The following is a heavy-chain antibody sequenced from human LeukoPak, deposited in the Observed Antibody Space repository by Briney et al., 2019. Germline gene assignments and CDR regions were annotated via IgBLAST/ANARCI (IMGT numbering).Heavy chain of an antibody. Sequence: PGRSLRLSCAASGXTFTSYGMXWVXQAPXXXLXWVAVIWYDGSNKYYADSVKGRFTISRDNSKNTLYLQMNSLRAEDTAVYYCARDPIAAVRFDYWGQGTLVTVSS. D-gene: IGHD6-13*01. CDR2: IWYDGSNK. J-gene: IGHJ4*02. CDR1: GXTFTSYG. CDR3: ARDPIAAVRFDY. V-gene: IGHV3-33*01.